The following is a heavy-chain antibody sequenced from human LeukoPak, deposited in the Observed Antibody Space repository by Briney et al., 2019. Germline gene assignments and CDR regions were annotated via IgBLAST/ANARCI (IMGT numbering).Heavy chain of an antibody. CDR2: IKQDGSEK. D-gene: IGHD3-3*01. Sequence: GGSLRLSCAASGFTFSSYAMSWVRQAPGKGLEWVANIKQDGSEKYYVDSVKGRFTISRDNAKNSLYLQMNSLRAEDTAVYYCARHVLKTIFGVVIPRAFDIWGQGTMVTVSS. V-gene: IGHV3-7*01. CDR3: ARHVLKTIFGVVIPRAFDI. J-gene: IGHJ3*02. CDR1: GFTFSSYA.